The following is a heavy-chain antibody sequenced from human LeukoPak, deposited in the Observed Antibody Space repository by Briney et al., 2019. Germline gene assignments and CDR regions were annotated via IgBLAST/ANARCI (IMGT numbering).Heavy chain of an antibody. D-gene: IGHD3-10*01. J-gene: IGHJ5*02. CDR1: GASISTGDYY. Sequence: SETLSLTCTVSGASISTGDYYWSWIRQPPGKGLEWIGYIYSGSTHYNPSLKSRVTISVDTSKNQFSLRLSSVTATDTAVYYCASATYYYGSGSNNWFDPWGQGTLVTVSS. CDR2: IYSGST. CDR3: ASATYYYGSGSNNWFDP. V-gene: IGHV4-30-4*01.